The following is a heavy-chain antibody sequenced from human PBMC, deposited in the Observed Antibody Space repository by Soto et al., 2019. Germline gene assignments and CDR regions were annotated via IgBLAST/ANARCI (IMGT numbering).Heavy chain of an antibody. J-gene: IGHJ4*02. CDR3: AGQTPSIAAASRLYYFAY. V-gene: IGHV4-59*08. D-gene: IGHD6-13*01. CDR2: IYYSGST. Sequence: SETLSLTCTVSGGSISSYYWSWIRQPPGKGLEWIGYIYYSGSTNYNPSLKSRVTISVDTSKNQFSLKLSSVTAADTAVYYCAGQTPSIAAASRLYYFAYWGQGTLVTVSS. CDR1: GGSISSYY.